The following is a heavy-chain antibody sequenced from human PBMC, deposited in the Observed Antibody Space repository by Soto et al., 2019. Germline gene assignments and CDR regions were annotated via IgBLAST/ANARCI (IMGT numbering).Heavy chain of an antibody. V-gene: IGHV3-11*06. CDR3: ARDWWGVRGSGDY. CDR2: ISSSSSYT. D-gene: IGHD3-10*01. Sequence: PVGSLRLSCAASGFTFSDYYMSWIRQAPGKGLEWVSYISSSSSYTNYADSVKGRFTISRDNAKNSLYLQMNSLRAEDTAVYYCARDWWGVRGSGDYWGQGTLVTVSS. J-gene: IGHJ4*02. CDR1: GFTFSDYY.